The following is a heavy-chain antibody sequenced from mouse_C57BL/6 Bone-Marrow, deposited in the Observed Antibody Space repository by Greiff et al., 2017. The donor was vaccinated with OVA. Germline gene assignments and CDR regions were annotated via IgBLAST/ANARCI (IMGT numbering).Heavy chain of an antibody. J-gene: IGHJ2*01. CDR1: GYAFSSSW. V-gene: IGHV1-82*01. D-gene: IGHD4-1*01. CDR2: IYPGDGDT. Sequence: QVQLQQSGPELVKPGASVKISCKASGYAFSSSWMNWVKQRPGKGLEWIGRIYPGDGDTNYNGKFKGKATLTADKSSSTAYMRLSSLTSEDSAVYFCARWERTGPVDYWGQGTTLTVSS. CDR3: ARWERTGPVDY.